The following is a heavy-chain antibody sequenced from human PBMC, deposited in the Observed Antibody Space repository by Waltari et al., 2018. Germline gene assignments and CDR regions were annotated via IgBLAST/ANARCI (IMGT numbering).Heavy chain of an antibody. J-gene: IGHJ5*02. Sequence: QVQLVQSGAEVKKPGSSVKVSCKASGGTFSSYAISWVRQAPGQGLEWMGGSSRIFGTANYAKKFQGRVTMTADESTSTAYRELSSLRSEDTAVYYCAREVGWFDPWGQGTLVTVSS. V-gene: IGHV1-69*01. CDR1: GGTFSSYA. CDR3: AREVGWFDP. CDR2: SSRIFGTA.